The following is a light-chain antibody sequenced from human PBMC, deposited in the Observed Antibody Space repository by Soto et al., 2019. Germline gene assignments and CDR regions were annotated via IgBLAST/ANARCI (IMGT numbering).Light chain of an antibody. J-gene: IGKJ1*01. CDR1: QTVSSN. CDR3: QKYNNWPRT. CDR2: GAS. Sequence: EIVMTQSPATLSVSPGERVTLSCRATQTVSSNLAWYQQRPGQAPRILIYGASTRATDIPARFSGSGSGTESPLTISSLQSEDFAVYYCQKYNNWPRTCGQGTKVYI. V-gene: IGKV3-15*01.